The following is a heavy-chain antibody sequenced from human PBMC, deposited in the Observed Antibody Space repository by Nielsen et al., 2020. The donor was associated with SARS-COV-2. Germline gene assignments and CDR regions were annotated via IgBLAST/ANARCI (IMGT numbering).Heavy chain of an antibody. D-gene: IGHD1-26*01. Sequence: ASVKVSCKASGYTFTSYDINWVRQATGQGLEWMGWISAYNGNTNYAQKLQGRVTMTTDTSTSTAYMELRSLRSDDTAVYYCASGERGPYYMDVWGKGTTVTVSS. J-gene: IGHJ6*03. CDR1: GYTFTSYD. CDR3: ASGERGPYYMDV. CDR2: ISAYNGNT. V-gene: IGHV1-18*01.